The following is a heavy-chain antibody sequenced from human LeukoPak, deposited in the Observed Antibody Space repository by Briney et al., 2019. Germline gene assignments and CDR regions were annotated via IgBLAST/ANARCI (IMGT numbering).Heavy chain of an antibody. CDR1: GLTFSSYA. Sequence: GGSLRLSCAASGLTFSSYAMSWVRQAPGRGLEWASLISGSGGSTYYADSVKGRFTFSRDNSKNTLYLQMNSLRAEDTAVYYCAKDLYGDYNLDYWGQGTLVTVSS. D-gene: IGHD4-17*01. J-gene: IGHJ4*02. CDR3: AKDLYGDYNLDY. V-gene: IGHV3-23*01. CDR2: ISGSGGST.